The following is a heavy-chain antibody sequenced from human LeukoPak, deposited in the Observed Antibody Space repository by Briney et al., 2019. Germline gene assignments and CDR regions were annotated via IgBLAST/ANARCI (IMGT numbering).Heavy chain of an antibody. CDR3: AEDQGIVGATTFDY. CDR1: GFTFSSYG. Sequence: PGGSLRLSCAASGFTFSSYGMHWVRQAPGKGLEWVAFIRYDGSNKYYADSVKGRFTISRDNSKNTLYLQMNSLRAEDTAVYYCAEDQGIVGATTFDYWGQGTLVTVSS. V-gene: IGHV3-30*02. CDR2: IRYDGSNK. D-gene: IGHD1-26*01. J-gene: IGHJ4*02.